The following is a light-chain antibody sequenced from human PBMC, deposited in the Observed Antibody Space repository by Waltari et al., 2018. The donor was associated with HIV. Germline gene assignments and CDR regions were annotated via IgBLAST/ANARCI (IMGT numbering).Light chain of an antibody. CDR1: QGISNS. Sequence: DIQMTQSPSSLSASVGDRVTVTCRASQGISNSLAWYQQKPGKAPELLLYETSRLQSGVPSRLSGSGSGTDYTLTISSLQPDDFASYYCQQYYSTPRTFGQGTKVEIK. CDR3: QQYYSTPRT. J-gene: IGKJ1*01. V-gene: IGKV1-NL1*01. CDR2: ETS.